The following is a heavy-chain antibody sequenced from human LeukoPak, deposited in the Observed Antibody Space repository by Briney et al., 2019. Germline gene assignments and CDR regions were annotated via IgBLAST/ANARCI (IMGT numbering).Heavy chain of an antibody. CDR1: GGSISNYY. CDR3: ARSPIAAAGTLDY. CDR2: IYYSGNT. V-gene: IGHV4-59*08. D-gene: IGHD6-25*01. Sequence: PSETLFLTCTVSGGSISNYYWSWIRQPPGKGLEWIGYIYYSGNTNYNPSLKSRVTISVDTSKKEFSLKLNSVTAADTAVYYCARSPIAAAGTLDYWGQGTLVTVSS. J-gene: IGHJ4*02.